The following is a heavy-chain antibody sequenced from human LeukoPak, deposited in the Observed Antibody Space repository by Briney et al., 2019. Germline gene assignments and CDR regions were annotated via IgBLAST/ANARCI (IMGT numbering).Heavy chain of an antibody. Sequence: PSETLSLTCTVSGGSINSYSWSWIRQPPRKGLEWIGYISYSGSTNYNPSLKSRVTISLATFKNQFFLKLNSVTAADAALYYCARGTAVWGQGTLVTVSS. J-gene: IGHJ4*02. CDR3: ARGTAV. CDR2: ISYSGST. V-gene: IGHV4-59*01. CDR1: GGSINSYS. D-gene: IGHD2-21*02.